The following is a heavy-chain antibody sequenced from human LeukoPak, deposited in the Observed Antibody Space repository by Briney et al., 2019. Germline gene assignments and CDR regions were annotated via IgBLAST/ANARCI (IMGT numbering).Heavy chain of an antibody. CDR3: ATIAYDRRAFDI. J-gene: IGHJ3*02. V-gene: IGHV3-NL1*01. CDR2: LYRGGNT. D-gene: IGHD3-22*01. Sequence: GGSLRLSCAASGFTFSSYGMHWVRQAPGKGLEWVSVLYRGGNTYYADSVKGRFTISRDNSKNTLFLQMNSLRAEDTAVYYCATIAYDRRAFDIWGLGTMVSVS. CDR1: GFTFSSYG.